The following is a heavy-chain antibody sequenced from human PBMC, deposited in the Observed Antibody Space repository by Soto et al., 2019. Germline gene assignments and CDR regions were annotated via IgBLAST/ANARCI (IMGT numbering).Heavy chain of an antibody. Sequence: SETLSLTCTVSGGSISSSSYYWGWIRQPPGKGLEWIGSIYYSGSTYYNPSLKSRVTISVDTSKNQFSLKLSSVTAADTAVYYCASLETGDERVEYWGQGTLVTVS. J-gene: IGHJ4*02. V-gene: IGHV4-39*01. CDR3: ASLETGDERVEY. CDR1: GGSISSSSYY. D-gene: IGHD7-27*01. CDR2: IYYSGST.